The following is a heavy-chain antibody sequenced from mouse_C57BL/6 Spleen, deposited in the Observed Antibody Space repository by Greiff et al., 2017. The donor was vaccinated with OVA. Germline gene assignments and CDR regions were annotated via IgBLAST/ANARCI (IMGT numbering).Heavy chain of an antibody. CDR2: INPSTGGT. Sequence: VQLQQSGPELVKPGASVKISCKASGYSFTGYYMNWVKQSPEKSLEWIGEINPSTGGTTYNQKFKAKATLTVDKSSSTAYMQLKSLTSEDSAVYYCAMIYYGNYEDAMDYWGQGTSVTVSS. CDR1: GYSFTGYY. CDR3: AMIYYGNYEDAMDY. D-gene: IGHD2-1*01. V-gene: IGHV1-42*01. J-gene: IGHJ4*01.